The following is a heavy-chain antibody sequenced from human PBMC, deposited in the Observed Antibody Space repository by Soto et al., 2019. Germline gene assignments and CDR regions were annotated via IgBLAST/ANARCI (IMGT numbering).Heavy chain of an antibody. CDR2: ISWNSGSI. CDR1: GFTFDDYA. D-gene: IGHD2-15*01. CDR3: AKSYCSASICTSDFDY. J-gene: IGHJ4*02. Sequence: SLKISCAASGFTFDDYAMHWVRQTPGKGLEWVSGISWNSGSIGYADSVKGRFTISRDNAKNSLYLQMNSLRAEDTALYYCAKSYCSASICTSDFDYWGQGTLVTVSS. V-gene: IGHV3-9*01.